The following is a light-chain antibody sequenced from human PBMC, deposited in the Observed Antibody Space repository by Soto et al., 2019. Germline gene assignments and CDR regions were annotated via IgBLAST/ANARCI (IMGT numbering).Light chain of an antibody. CDR1: QSVSNF. CDR3: QQRSNRPLT. J-gene: IGKJ5*01. Sequence: EIVLTKSPATLSLSPVERSTLTCRASQSVSNFLAWYQPKPGQAPRLIIYDASIRAAGVPARFSGSGSGTDFSLTISSLEPEDSAVYYCQQRSNRPLTGGQGTRLEIK. V-gene: IGKV3-11*01. CDR2: DAS.